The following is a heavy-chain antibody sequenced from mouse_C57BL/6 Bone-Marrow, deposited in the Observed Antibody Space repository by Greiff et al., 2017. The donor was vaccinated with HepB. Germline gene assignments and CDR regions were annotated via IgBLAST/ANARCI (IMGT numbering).Heavy chain of an antibody. CDR2: ISSGSSTI. Sequence: EVQLQESGGGLVKPGGSLKLSCAASGFTFSDYGMHWVRQAPEKGLEWVAYISSGSSTIYYADTVKGRFPISRDNAKNTLVLQMTSLRSEDTAMYYCARLGNPHDYTMDYWGQGTSVTVSS. CDR1: GFTFSDYG. J-gene: IGHJ4*01. D-gene: IGHD2-1*01. V-gene: IGHV5-17*01. CDR3: ARLGNPHDYTMDY.